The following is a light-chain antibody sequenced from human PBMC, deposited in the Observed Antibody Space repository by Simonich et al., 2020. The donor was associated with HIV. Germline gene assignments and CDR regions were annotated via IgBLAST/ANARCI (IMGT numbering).Light chain of an antibody. Sequence: DIQMTQSPSSLSASVGDRVTITCRSSQGISNSLAWYQQKPGKAPNLLLYGASRLESGIPPRFSGSGYGTVYTLTISSLQPEDFATYDCQQYYTTAWTFGQGTWVEVK. V-gene: IGKV1-NL1*01. CDR3: QQYYTTAWT. CDR2: GAS. CDR1: QGISNS. J-gene: IGKJ1*01.